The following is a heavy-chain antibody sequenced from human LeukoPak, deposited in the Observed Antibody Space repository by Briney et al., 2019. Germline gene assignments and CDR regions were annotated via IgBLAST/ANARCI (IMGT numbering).Heavy chain of an antibody. CDR2: ITSSGTTR. V-gene: IGHV3-11*01. CDR3: ARDPDYGDPY. Sequence: GGSLRLSCTVSGFTLSDHYMSWFRQSPGRGLEWISWITSSGTTRDYADSVKGRFTISRDNTKNSLYLQMSSLRADDTAVYYCARDPDYGDPYWGQGTLVTVSS. CDR1: GFTLSDHY. J-gene: IGHJ4*02. D-gene: IGHD4-17*01.